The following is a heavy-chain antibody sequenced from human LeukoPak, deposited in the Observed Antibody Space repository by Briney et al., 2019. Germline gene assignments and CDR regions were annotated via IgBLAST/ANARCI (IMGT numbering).Heavy chain of an antibody. CDR2: IYYSGST. J-gene: IGHJ4*02. Sequence: SETLSLTCTVSGGSISSGDYYWSWIRQPPGKGLEWIRYIYYSGSTYYNPSLKSRVTISVDTSKNQFSLKLSSVTAADTAVYYCARGADGLPPDYWGQGTLVTVSS. D-gene: IGHD2-15*01. CDR1: GGSISSGDYY. CDR3: ARGADGLPPDY. V-gene: IGHV4-30-4*01.